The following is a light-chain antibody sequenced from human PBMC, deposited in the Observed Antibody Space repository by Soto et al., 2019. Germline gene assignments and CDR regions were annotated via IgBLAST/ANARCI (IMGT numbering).Light chain of an antibody. CDR1: SSDVGSYNL. V-gene: IGLV2-23*01. CDR3: CSYAGSSTYV. CDR2: EGS. Sequence: ALTQPASASGSPGQSITISCTGTSSDVGSYNLVSWYQQHPGKAPKLMIYEGSKRPSGVSNRFSGSKSGNTASLTISGLQAEDEADYYCCSYAGSSTYVFGTGTKVTVL. J-gene: IGLJ1*01.